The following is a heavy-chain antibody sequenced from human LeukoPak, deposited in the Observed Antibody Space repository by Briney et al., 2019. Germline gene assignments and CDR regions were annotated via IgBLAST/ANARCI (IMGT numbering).Heavy chain of an antibody. D-gene: IGHD6-13*01. Sequence: PSETLSPTCTVSGGSISSSSYYWGWIRQPPGEGLEWIGNIYYSGSTYYNPSLKSRVTISVDTSKNQFSLKLSSVTAADTAVYYCARETLVRRRFDPWGQGTLVTVSS. J-gene: IGHJ5*02. CDR3: ARETLVRRRFDP. CDR2: IYYSGST. V-gene: IGHV4-39*07. CDR1: GGSISSSSYY.